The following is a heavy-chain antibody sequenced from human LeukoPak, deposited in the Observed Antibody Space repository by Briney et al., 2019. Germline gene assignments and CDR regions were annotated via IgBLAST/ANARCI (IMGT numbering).Heavy chain of an antibody. V-gene: IGHV4-61*02. Sequence: PSQTLSLTCTVSGGSISSGSYYWSWIRQPAGKGLEWIGRIYTSGSTNYNPSLKSRVTISVDTSKNQFSLKLSSVTAADTAVYYCARDPGCSSTSCYPDAFDIWGQGTMVTVSS. CDR1: GGSISSGSYY. D-gene: IGHD2-2*01. CDR2: IYTSGST. J-gene: IGHJ3*02. CDR3: ARDPGCSSTSCYPDAFDI.